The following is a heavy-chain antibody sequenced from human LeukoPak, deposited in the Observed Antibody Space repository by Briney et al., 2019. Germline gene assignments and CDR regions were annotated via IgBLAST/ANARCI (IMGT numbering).Heavy chain of an antibody. V-gene: IGHV4-61*05. CDR3: AGYEEGYYGSY. J-gene: IGHJ4*02. Sequence: PSETLTLSCTVSGDTISGISINWSRIWQPPGKGLEWIGYIYYSGSTNYNPSLKSRVTISVDTSKNQFSLKLSSVTAADTAVYYCAGYEEGYYGSYWGQGSLVTVSS. D-gene: IGHD4-17*01. CDR1: GDTISGISIN. CDR2: IYYSGST.